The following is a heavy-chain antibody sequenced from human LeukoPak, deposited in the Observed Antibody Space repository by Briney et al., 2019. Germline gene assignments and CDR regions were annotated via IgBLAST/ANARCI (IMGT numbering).Heavy chain of an antibody. CDR2: INPSGDTT. CDR1: GYTFTSYY. D-gene: IGHD1-14*01. V-gene: IGHV1-46*01. Sequence: ASVKVSCKTSGYTFTSYYMHWVRQAPGQGLEWMGIINPSGDTTNYAQKFQGRVTMTTDTSTSTAYMELRSLRSDDTAVYYCARHIGMGRFDYWGQGTLVTVSS. CDR3: ARHIGMGRFDY. J-gene: IGHJ4*02.